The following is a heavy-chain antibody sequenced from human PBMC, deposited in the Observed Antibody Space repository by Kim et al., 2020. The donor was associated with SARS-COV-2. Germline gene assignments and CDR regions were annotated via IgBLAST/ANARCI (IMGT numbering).Heavy chain of an antibody. CDR2: IYYSGST. CDR3: ARGGRFLEPFDY. D-gene: IGHD3-3*01. V-gene: IGHV4-39*01. J-gene: IGHJ4*02. Sequence: SETLSLTCTVSGGSISSSSYYWGWIRQPPGKGLEWIGSIYYSGSTYYNPSLKSRVTISVDTSKNQFSLKLSSVTAADTAVYYCARGGRFLEPFDYWGQGTLVTVSS. CDR1: GGSISSSSYY.